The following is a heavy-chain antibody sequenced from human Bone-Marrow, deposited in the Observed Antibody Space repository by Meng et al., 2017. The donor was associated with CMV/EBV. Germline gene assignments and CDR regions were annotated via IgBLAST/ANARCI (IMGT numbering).Heavy chain of an antibody. J-gene: IGHJ4*02. V-gene: IGHV5-51*01. D-gene: IGHD6-19*01. CDR1: GYSFTSYW. Sequence: GGSRRLSCKGSGYSFTSYWIGWVRQMPGKGLEWMGIIYPGDSDTRYSPSFHGQVTISADKSISTAYLQWSSLKASDTAMYYCSRGSRGVAVAENYWGQGTLVTVSS. CDR3: SRGSRGVAVAENY. CDR2: IYPGDSDT.